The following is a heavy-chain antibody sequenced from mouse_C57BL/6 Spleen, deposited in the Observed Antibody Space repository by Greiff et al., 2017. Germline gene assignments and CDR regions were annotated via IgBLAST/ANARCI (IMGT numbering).Heavy chain of an antibody. CDR3: ARHEDGRSNYDYYAMDY. Sequence: QVQLKESGAELVKPGASVKLSCKASGYTFTEYTIHWVKQRSGQGLELIGWFYPGSGSIKYNEKFKDKATLTADKSSSTVYMELSRLTSEDSAVYFCARHEDGRSNYDYYAMDYWGQGTSVTVSS. CDR2: FYPGSGSI. D-gene: IGHD2-5*01. V-gene: IGHV1-62-2*01. J-gene: IGHJ4*01. CDR1: GYTFTEYT.